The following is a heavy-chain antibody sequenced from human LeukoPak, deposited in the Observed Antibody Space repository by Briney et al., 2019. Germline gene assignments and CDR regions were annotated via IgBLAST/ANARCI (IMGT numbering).Heavy chain of an antibody. CDR2: IKSKPAGGTI. J-gene: IGHJ4*02. V-gene: IGHV3-15*01. CDR1: GFTFGDYA. Sequence: GGSLRLSCTASGFTFGDYAMSWVRQAPGKGLEWLGRIKSKPAGGTIDYAAPIKGRFTISRDDSKKTLHLQMDSLQPEDTAVYFCTTALREYYFGSWGQGTVVTVSS. CDR3: TTALREYYFGS.